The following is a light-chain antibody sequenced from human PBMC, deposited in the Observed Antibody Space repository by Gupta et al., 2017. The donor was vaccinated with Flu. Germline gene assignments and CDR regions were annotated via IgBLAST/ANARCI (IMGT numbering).Light chain of an antibody. V-gene: IGLV6-57*01. Sequence: NFMMTQPHSVSGYPGKTVHISCTRSSGSIGINYVQWYQQRPCTSPNNVIYEDHQRPSGVPDRFSGSIDRSSNSASLTISGLKTEDEADYYCQSYEVFGGGTKLTVL. CDR1: SGSIGINY. J-gene: IGLJ2*01. CDR3: QSYEV. CDR2: EDH.